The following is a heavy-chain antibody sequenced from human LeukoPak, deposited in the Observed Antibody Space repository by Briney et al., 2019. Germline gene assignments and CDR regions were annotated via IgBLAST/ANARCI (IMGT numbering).Heavy chain of an antibody. J-gene: IGHJ4*02. D-gene: IGHD6-13*01. CDR3: AKTAAGGEFDY. Sequence: GGSLRLSCAASGFTFSSYAMHWVRQAPGKGLEWVAVISYDGSNKYYADSVKGRFTISRDNSKNTLYLQMNSLRAEDTAVYYCAKTAAGGEFDYWGQGTLVTVSS. CDR1: GFTFSSYA. CDR2: ISYDGSNK. V-gene: IGHV3-30-3*02.